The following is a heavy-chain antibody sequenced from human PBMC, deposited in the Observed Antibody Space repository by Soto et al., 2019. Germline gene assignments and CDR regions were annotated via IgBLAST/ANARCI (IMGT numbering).Heavy chain of an antibody. CDR2: ISPFFGTT. J-gene: IGHJ4*02. CDR3: AREVVTETTWGSFDS. D-gene: IGHD2-21*02. V-gene: IGHV1-69*01. CDR1: GGGTLSNDA. Sequence: QVHLVQSGADGRKSGSSVRVSCTASGGGTLSNDAISWVRQAPGQGLEWLGRISPFFGTTDYSQSFQGRLTMTADASTGTVYMDLRRLKSDDTAGYYCAREVVTETTWGSFDSWGQGTLVTVSS.